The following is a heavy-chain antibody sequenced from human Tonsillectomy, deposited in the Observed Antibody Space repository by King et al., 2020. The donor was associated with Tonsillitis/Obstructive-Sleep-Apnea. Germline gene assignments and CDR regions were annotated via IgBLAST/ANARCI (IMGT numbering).Heavy chain of an antibody. CDR3: AGGDLVVVPAAIHYYYYMDV. D-gene: IGHD2-2*02. CDR2: INHSGST. V-gene: IGHV4-34*01. J-gene: IGHJ6*03. CDR1: GGSFRGYY. Sequence: VQLQQWGAGLLKPSETLSLTCAVYGGSFRGYYWSWIRQPPGEGLEWIGEINHSGSTNYNPSIKSRVTISVDTTKNQSSLKLSSVTAADTAVYYCAGGDLVVVPAAIHYYYYMDVWGKGTTVTVSS.